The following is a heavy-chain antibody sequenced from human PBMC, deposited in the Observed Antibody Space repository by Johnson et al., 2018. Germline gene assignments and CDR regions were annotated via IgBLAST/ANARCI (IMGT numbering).Heavy chain of an antibody. CDR3: ANFGYDSSGHGDH. J-gene: IGHJ4*02. Sequence: VQLVQSGGALVQPGGSLRLSCAASGFTFRTYAMSWVRQAPGKGLEWVSGISDSGGDTYYADSVKGRFSISRNNSKNTLYLQLAGLRADDTALYYFANFGYDSSGHGDHWGRGTLVTVAS. D-gene: IGHD3-22*01. CDR1: GFTFRTYA. V-gene: IGHV3-23*04. CDR2: ISDSGGDT.